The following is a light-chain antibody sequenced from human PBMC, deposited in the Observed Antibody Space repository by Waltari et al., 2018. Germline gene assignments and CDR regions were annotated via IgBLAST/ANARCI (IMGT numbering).Light chain of an antibody. V-gene: IGKV4-1*01. CDR2: WAS. CDR3: QQYYTIPWT. CDR1: QSLLSSANSNNY. Sequence: DIVMTQSPDSLSVSLGERATLNCKSSQSLLSSANSNNYLSWYQQRPGQPPKLLISWASTRESGVPDRFSGSGSRTDFTLPISSLQAEDLAIYYCQQYYTIPWTFGQGTKVDIK. J-gene: IGKJ1*01.